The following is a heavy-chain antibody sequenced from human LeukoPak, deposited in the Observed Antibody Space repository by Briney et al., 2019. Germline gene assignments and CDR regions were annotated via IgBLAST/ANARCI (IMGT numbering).Heavy chain of an antibody. CDR3: ARAPAYGSGKTYDY. J-gene: IGHJ4*02. D-gene: IGHD3-10*01. V-gene: IGHV1-69*13. CDR2: IIPIFGTA. Sequence: ASVTVSCTASGGTFSSYAISWVRQAPGQGLEWMGGIIPIFGTANYAQKFQGRVTITADESTSTAYMELSSLRSEDTAVYYCARAPAYGSGKTYDYWGQGILVTVSS. CDR1: GGTFSSYA.